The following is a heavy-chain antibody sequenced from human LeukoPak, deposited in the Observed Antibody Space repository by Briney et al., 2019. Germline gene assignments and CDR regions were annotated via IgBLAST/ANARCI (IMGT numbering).Heavy chain of an antibody. J-gene: IGHJ6*03. D-gene: IGHD5-12*01. CDR1: GYTFTSYG. Sequence: EASVKVSCKASGYTFTSYGISWVRQAPGQGLEWMGWISAYNGNTNYAQKFQGRVTMTRDTSISTAYMELSRLRSDDTAVYYCARGEGYVGYMDVWGKGTTVTVSS. CDR2: ISAYNGNT. V-gene: IGHV1-18*01. CDR3: ARGEGYVGYMDV.